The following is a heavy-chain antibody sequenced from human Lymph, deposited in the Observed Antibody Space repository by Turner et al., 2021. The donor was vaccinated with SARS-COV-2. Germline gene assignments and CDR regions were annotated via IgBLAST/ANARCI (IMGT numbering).Heavy chain of an antibody. J-gene: IGHJ3*02. D-gene: IGHD6-19*01. CDR3: ARSLGYSSGWYGDAFDI. CDR1: RHTFTGYY. V-gene: IGHV1-2*02. Sequence: QVQLVQSGAEGNKPGASVKVHCKASRHTFTGYYVHWVLQTPGQVLEWMGWINPNSGGTDYAQNFQGRVTMTRDTSISTAYMELSRLSSDDTAVYYCARSLGYSSGWYGDAFDIWGLGTMVTVSS. CDR2: INPNSGGT.